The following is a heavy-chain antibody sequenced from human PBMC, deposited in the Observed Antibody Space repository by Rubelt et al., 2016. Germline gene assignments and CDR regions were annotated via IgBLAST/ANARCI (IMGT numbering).Heavy chain of an antibody. CDR2: ISSSSSTI. D-gene: IGHD3-22*01. J-gene: IGHJ5*02. CDR3: ARQWRMNYEKIGWFDP. Sequence: MNWVRQAPGKGLEWVSYISSSSSTIYYADSVKGRFTISRDNAKNSLYLQMNSLRDEDTAVYYCARQWRMNYEKIGWFDPWGQGTLVTVSS. V-gene: IGHV3-48*02.